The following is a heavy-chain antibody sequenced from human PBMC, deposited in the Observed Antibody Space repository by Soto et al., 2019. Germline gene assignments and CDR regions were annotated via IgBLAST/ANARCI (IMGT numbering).Heavy chain of an antibody. CDR3: ATQTSIAAAGPVRNWFDP. CDR1: GDSLSSYW. V-gene: IGHV5-10-1*01. J-gene: IGHJ5*02. Sequence: GEAQKISGERCGDSLSSYWFSPVHQMPGKGLEWMGRIDPSDSYTNYSPSFQGHVTISADKSISTAYLQWSSLKASDTAMYYCATQTSIAAAGPVRNWFDPWGQGTLVTVSS. D-gene: IGHD6-13*01. CDR2: IDPSDSYT.